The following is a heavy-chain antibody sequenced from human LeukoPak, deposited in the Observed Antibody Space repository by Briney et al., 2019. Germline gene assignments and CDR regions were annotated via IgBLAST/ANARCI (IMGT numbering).Heavy chain of an antibody. Sequence: ASVKVSCKASGYTFTSYYMHRVRQAPGQGLEWMGLINPSGGSTSYAQKFQGRVTMTRDTSTSTVYMELSSLRSEDTAVYYCAREEYSSGWYRSGYYFDYWGQGTLVTVSS. J-gene: IGHJ4*02. V-gene: IGHV1-46*01. CDR1: GYTFTSYY. D-gene: IGHD6-19*01. CDR3: AREEYSSGWYRSGYYFDY. CDR2: INPSGGST.